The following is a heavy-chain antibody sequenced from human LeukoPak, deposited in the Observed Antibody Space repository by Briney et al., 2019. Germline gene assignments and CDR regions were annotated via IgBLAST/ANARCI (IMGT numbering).Heavy chain of an antibody. CDR2: ISYDGSNK. D-gene: IGHD1-26*01. Sequence: PGRSLRLSCAASGFTFDDYAMHWVRQAPGKGLEWVAVISYDGSNKYYADSVKGRFTISRDNSKNTLYLQMNSLRAEDTAVYYCATLSRRTGQPVIVGGFDYWGQGTLVTVSS. CDR1: GFTFDDYA. CDR3: ATLSRRTGQPVIVGGFDY. J-gene: IGHJ4*02. V-gene: IGHV3-30*04.